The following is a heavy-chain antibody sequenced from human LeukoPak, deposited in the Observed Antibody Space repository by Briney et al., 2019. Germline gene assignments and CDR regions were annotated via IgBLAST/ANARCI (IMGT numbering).Heavy chain of an antibody. J-gene: IGHJ3*02. CDR2: IYHSGST. D-gene: IGHD5-24*01. Sequence: SQTLSLTCTVSGVSISSGGYYWSWIRQPPGKGLEWIGYIYHSGSTYYNPSLKSRVTISVDRSKNQFSLKLSSVTAADTAVYYCARRVEMATGAFDIWGQGTMVTVSS. V-gene: IGHV4-30-2*01. CDR3: ARRVEMATGAFDI. CDR1: GVSISSGGYY.